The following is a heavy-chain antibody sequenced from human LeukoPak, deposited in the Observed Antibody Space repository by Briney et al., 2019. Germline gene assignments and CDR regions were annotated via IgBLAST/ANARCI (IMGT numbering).Heavy chain of an antibody. D-gene: IGHD6-19*01. CDR3: ARDQRSSGWGDYYYFYYMDV. Sequence: GASVKVSCKASGYTFTNFGISWVRQAPGQGLEWVGWISPYNGKTHYAQRLQGRVTMTTDTSTSTAYMELRSLRSDDTALYYCARDQRSSGWGDYYYFYYMDVWGEGTTVTISS. CDR1: GYTFTNFG. V-gene: IGHV1-18*01. CDR2: ISPYNGKT. J-gene: IGHJ6*03.